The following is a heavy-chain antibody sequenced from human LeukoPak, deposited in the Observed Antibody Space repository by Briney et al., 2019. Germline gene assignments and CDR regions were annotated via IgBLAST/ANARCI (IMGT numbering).Heavy chain of an antibody. V-gene: IGHV4-59*12. CDR2: IYYSGST. J-gene: IGHJ4*02. Sequence: SETLSLTCTVSGGSISSYYWSWIRQPPGKGLEWIGYIYYSGSTNYNPSLKSRVTISVDTSKNQFSLKLSSVTAADTAVYYCARESPDCSSTSCAREYFDYWGQGTLVTVSS. CDR1: GGSISSYY. CDR3: ARESPDCSSTSCAREYFDY. D-gene: IGHD2-2*01.